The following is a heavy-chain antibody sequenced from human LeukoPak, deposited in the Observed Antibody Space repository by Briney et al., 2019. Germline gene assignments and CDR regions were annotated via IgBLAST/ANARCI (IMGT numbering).Heavy chain of an antibody. CDR1: GFTFNNYG. V-gene: IGHV3-30*18. CDR2: ISYDGPNK. Sequence: GGSLRLSCAASGFTFNNYGMHWVRQAPGKVLEWVAVISYDGPNKYYADSVKGRFTISRDNSKNTIYLQMNSLRAEDTAVYYCAKVERRSDLPYYFDYWGQGTLVTVSS. D-gene: IGHD1-1*01. J-gene: IGHJ4*02. CDR3: AKVERRSDLPYYFDY.